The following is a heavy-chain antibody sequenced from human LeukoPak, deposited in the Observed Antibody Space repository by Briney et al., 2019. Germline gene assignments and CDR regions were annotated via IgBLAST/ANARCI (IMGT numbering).Heavy chain of an antibody. J-gene: IGHJ4*02. Sequence: KPSETLSLTCPVSGASISAFHWTWFRQPAGKGLEWIGLIYSSGSTLFNPSLKSRVAMSVDLTKNQLSLKLTSVTAADTAMYYCARKDGDYWGRGTLVTVSS. V-gene: IGHV4-4*07. CDR1: GASISAFH. CDR3: ARKDGDY. CDR2: IYSSGST.